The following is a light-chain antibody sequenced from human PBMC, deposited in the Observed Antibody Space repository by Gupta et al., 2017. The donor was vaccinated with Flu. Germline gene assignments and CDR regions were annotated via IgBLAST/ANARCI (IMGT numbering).Light chain of an antibody. J-gene: IGLJ2*01. CDR3: QVWDGSRDLGP. CDR1: DIGRFS. Sequence: SYVLPQPPSVSVAPRPTARITCWGNDIGRFSVHWYQQKPGQAPGLVVSDNNGRPSGIPDRFSGSNSGTTATLTISGAEAGDEADYYCQVWDGSRDLGPFGGGTKLAVL. V-gene: IGLV3-21*02. CDR2: DNN.